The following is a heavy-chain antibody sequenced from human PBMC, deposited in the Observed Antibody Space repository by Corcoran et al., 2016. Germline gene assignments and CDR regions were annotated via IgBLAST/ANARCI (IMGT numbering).Heavy chain of an antibody. Sequence: QVQLQQWGAGLLKPSETLSLTCAVYGGSFSGYYWSWICQPPGKGLEWIGEINHSGSTNYNPSRKSRVTISVDTSKKQFSLKLSSVTAADTAVYYCAGTRVRGERNYFDLWGRGTLVTVSS. V-gene: IGHV4-34*01. CDR2: INHSGST. CDR1: GGSFSGYY. CDR3: AGTRVRGERNYFDL. D-gene: IGHD3-16*01. J-gene: IGHJ2*01.